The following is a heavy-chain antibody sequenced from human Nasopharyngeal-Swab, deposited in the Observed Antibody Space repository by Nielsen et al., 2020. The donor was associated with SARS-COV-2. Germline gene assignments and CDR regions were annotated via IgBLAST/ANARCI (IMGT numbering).Heavy chain of an antibody. CDR2: ISYDGSNK. CDR1: GFTFRSYG. D-gene: IGHD6-13*01. V-gene: IGHV3-30*18. J-gene: IGHJ4*02. CDR3: AKAGAGSWYGDY. Sequence: GGSLRLSCAASGFTFRSYGMHWVRPAPGKGLEWVAVISYDGSNKYYADSVKGRFTISRDNSKNTLYLQMNSLRAEDTAVYYCAKAGAGSWYGDYWGQGTLVTVSS.